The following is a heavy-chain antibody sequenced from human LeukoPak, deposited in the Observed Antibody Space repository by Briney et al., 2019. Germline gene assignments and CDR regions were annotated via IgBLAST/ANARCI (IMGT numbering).Heavy chain of an antibody. J-gene: IGHJ4*02. CDR3: AKSMRKDSSGYFLDFDY. D-gene: IGHD3-22*01. Sequence: AGSLRLSCAASGFTFSSYAISWVRQAPGKGLERVSASSGSCGSTYYADSVKGRFTIFRDNSKNTLYLQMNSLRAEDTAVYYCAKSMRKDSSGYFLDFDYWGQGTLVTVSS. V-gene: IGHV3-23*01. CDR1: GFTFSSYA. CDR2: SSGSCGST.